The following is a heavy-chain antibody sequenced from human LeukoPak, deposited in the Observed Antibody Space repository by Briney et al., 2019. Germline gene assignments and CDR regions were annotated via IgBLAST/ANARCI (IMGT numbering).Heavy chain of an antibody. Sequence: GGSLRLSCAASGFTFSSYGMHWVRQAPGKGLEWVAVIWYDGSNKYYADSVRGRFTISRDNSKNTLYLQMNSLRDEDAAVYFCARDQRNSGASDYWGQGTLVTVPS. V-gene: IGHV3-33*01. CDR1: GFTFSSYG. CDR2: IWYDGSNK. J-gene: IGHJ4*02. D-gene: IGHD2-15*01. CDR3: ARDQRNSGASDY.